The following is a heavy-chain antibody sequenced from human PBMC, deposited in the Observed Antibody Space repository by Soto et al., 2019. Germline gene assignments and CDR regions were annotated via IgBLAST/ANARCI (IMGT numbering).Heavy chain of an antibody. CDR1: GFTFSSFG. J-gene: IGHJ4*02. Sequence: PGGSLRLSCAASGFTFSSFGMSWVRQAPGKGLEWVSGISGSGSDTYYADSVKGRFTISRDNSKNTLYLQMSSLRGDDTAVYYCASNSATHDYWGQGTLVTVSS. CDR2: ISGSGSDT. V-gene: IGHV3-23*01. CDR3: ASNSATHDY.